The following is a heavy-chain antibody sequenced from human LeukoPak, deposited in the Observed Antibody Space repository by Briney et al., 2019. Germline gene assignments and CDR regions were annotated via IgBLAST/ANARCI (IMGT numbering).Heavy chain of an antibody. Sequence: ASVKVSCKASGYTFTGYYMHWVRQAPGQGLEWMGWINPNSGGTNYAQKFQGRVTMTRDTSISTAYMELSRLRSDDTAVYYCAREGIAAAWLFDYWGQGTLATVSS. V-gene: IGHV1-2*02. CDR3: AREGIAAAWLFDY. CDR2: INPNSGGT. D-gene: IGHD6-13*01. CDR1: GYTFTGYY. J-gene: IGHJ4*02.